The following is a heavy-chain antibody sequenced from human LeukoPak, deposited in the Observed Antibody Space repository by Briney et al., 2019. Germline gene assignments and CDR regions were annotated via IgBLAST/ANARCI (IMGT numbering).Heavy chain of an antibody. Sequence: PSETLSLTCTVSADSIVSFHWSWIRRSAGKGLEWIGRVFHSGTTKNPSLKSRVTISVDTSKNQFSLKLSSVTAADTAVYYCARSELLWFGELLGEFDPWGQGTLVTVSS. D-gene: IGHD3-10*01. CDR3: ARSELLWFGELLGEFDP. J-gene: IGHJ5*02. V-gene: IGHV4-4*07. CDR2: VFHSGTT. CDR1: ADSIVSFH.